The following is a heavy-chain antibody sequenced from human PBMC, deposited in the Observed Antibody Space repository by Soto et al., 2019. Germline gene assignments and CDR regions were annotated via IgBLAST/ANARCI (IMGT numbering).Heavy chain of an antibody. J-gene: IGHJ5*02. Sequence: ASVKVCCKASGYTFTSYGMSWVRQAPGQGLEWMGWISAYNGNTNYAQKLQGRVTMTTDTSTSTAYMELRSLRSDDTAVYYCARDLSIAAAGDDNWFDPWGQGTLVTVSS. V-gene: IGHV1-18*01. CDR3: ARDLSIAAAGDDNWFDP. CDR1: GYTFTSYG. CDR2: ISAYNGNT. D-gene: IGHD6-13*01.